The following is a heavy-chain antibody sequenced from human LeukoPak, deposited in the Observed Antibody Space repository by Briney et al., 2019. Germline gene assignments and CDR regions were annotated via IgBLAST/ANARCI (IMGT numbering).Heavy chain of an antibody. V-gene: IGHV4-61*02. Sequence: SGTLSLTCTVSGGSISSGSYYWSWIRQPAGKGLEWIGRIYTSGSTNYNPSLKSRVTTSVDTSKNQFSLKLSSVTAADTAVYYCARVGIAARGDAFDIWGQGTMVTVSS. CDR1: GGSISSGSYY. CDR3: ARVGIAARGDAFDI. J-gene: IGHJ3*02. D-gene: IGHD6-6*01. CDR2: IYTSGST.